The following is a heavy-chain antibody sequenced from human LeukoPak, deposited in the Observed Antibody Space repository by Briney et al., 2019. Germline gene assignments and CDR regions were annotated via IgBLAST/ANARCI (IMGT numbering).Heavy chain of an antibody. V-gene: IGHV1-69*04. CDR2: LIPIFGIA. Sequence: ASVKVSCKASGGTFSSYAISWVRQAPGQGLEWMGRLIPIFGIANYAQKFQGRVTITADKSTSTAYMELSSLRSEDTAVYYCARDGAFSSSSWYYFDYWGQGTLVTVSS. J-gene: IGHJ4*02. D-gene: IGHD6-13*01. CDR3: ARDGAFSSSSWYYFDY. CDR1: GGTFSSYA.